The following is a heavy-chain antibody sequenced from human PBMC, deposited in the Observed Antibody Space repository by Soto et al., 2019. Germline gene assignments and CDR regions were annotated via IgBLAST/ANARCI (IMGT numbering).Heavy chain of an antibody. CDR3: ARSSVARRIDGFDI. CDR1: GYSFTSHW. CDR2: MYLGNSDI. J-gene: IGHJ3*02. Sequence: GESLKISCKGSGYSFTSHWIGWVRQMPGKGLDWMGIMYLGNSDIRYSPSFQGQVTISADKSISTAYLQWSSLKASDTAMYYCARSSVARRIDGFDIWGQGTMVTVSS. D-gene: IGHD5-12*01. V-gene: IGHV5-51*01.